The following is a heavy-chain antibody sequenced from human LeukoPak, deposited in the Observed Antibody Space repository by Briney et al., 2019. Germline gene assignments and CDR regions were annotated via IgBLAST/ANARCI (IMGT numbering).Heavy chain of an antibody. CDR2: IYYSGST. D-gene: IGHD3-22*01. Sequence: PSETLSLTCTVSGGSISSYYWSWIRQPPGKGLEWIGYIYYSGSTNYSPSLKSRVTISVDTSKNQFSLKLSSVTAADTAVYYCARLPYYYDSSGRADDYWGQGTLVTVSS. CDR1: GGSISSYY. V-gene: IGHV4-59*08. CDR3: ARLPYYYDSSGRADDY. J-gene: IGHJ4*02.